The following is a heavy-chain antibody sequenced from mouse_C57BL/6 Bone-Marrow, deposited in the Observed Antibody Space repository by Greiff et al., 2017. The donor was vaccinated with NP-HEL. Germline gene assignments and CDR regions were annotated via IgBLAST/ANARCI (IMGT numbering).Heavy chain of an antibody. CDR3: ARSDYGD. D-gene: IGHD2-4*01. CDR1: GYTFTSYW. CDR2: IDTSDSYT. V-gene: IGHV1-50*01. Sequence: VQLQQPGAELVKPGASVKLSCTASGYTFTSYWMQWVNQRPGQGLEWIGDIDTSDSYTNYTQKFKGKATLTVDTSYSTAYMQLSSLTSEDSAVYYCARSDYGDWGQGTTLTVSA. J-gene: IGHJ2*01.